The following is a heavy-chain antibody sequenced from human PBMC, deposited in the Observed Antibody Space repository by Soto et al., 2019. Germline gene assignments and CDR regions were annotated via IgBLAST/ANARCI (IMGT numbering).Heavy chain of an antibody. V-gene: IGHV1-18*01. CDR1: GYTFTSYG. J-gene: IGHJ5*02. CDR2: ISAYNGNT. CDR3: ARDSVVLRFLEWLNWFDP. Sequence: ASVKVSCKASGYTFTSYGISWVRQAPGQGLEWMGWISAYNGNTNYAQKLQGRVTMTTDTSTSTAYMELRSLRSDDTAVYYCARDSVVLRFLEWLNWFDPWGQGTLVTVSS. D-gene: IGHD3-3*01.